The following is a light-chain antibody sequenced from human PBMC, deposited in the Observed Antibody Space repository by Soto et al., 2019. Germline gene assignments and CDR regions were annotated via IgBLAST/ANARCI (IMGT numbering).Light chain of an antibody. CDR1: QSVSSH. Sequence: EIVLTQSPATLSLSPGERATVSCRASQSVSSHLAWYQQKRGQAPRLLIYDASSRATGIPARFSGSGSGTDFTLTISSLEPEDFAVYYCQQYGSSVTFGQWTRLEIK. J-gene: IGKJ5*01. CDR3: QQYGSSVT. V-gene: IGKV3-11*01. CDR2: DAS.